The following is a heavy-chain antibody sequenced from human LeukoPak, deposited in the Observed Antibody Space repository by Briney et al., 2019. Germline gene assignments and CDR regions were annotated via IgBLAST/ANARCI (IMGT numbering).Heavy chain of an antibody. Sequence: GAPGKVSCKASGGTFSRYAIIWGRQAPGHGLKWRGGIIPIFGTANYAKKFQRRVTITTDASTSTAYSELSRVRSEDPGVYYCARGPSYSSGGATQPEYFQHCGQSTLVTAS. CDR1: GGTFSRYA. CDR3: ARGPSYSSGGATQPEYFQH. CDR2: IIPIFGTA. D-gene: IGHD6-25*01. J-gene: IGHJ1*01. V-gene: IGHV1-69*05.